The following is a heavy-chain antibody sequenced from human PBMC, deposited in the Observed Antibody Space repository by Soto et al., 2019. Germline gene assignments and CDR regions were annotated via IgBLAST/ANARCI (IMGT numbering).Heavy chain of an antibody. Sequence: SVKVSCKASGGTFSSYTISWVRQAPGQGLEWMGRIIPIHGKTNYAQKFQGRVTMTTDTSTSTAYMELSSLRSDDTAVYYCARDVWELPDYWGQGTLVTVSS. CDR2: IIPIHGKT. J-gene: IGHJ4*02. D-gene: IGHD1-26*01. CDR1: GGTFSSYT. V-gene: IGHV1-69*08. CDR3: ARDVWELPDY.